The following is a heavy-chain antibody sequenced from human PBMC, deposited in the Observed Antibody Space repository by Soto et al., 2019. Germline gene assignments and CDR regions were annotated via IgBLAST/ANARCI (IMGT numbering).Heavy chain of an antibody. CDR2: IYHSGST. CDR1: GGSISSGGYS. CDR3: ARVPDR. Sequence: QLQLQESGSGLVKPSQTQSLTCAVSGGSISSGGYSWSWIRQPPGKGLEWIGYIYHSGSTYYNPSLXSXFTMSVDRSKNQFSLKLSAVAAADTAVYDCARVPDRWGQGTLVTVSS. J-gene: IGHJ5*02. D-gene: IGHD2-2*01. V-gene: IGHV4-30-2*01.